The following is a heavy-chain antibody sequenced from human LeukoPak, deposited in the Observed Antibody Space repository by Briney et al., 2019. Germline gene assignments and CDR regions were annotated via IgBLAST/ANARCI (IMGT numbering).Heavy chain of an antibody. CDR2: INSDGTNT. CDR3: ARIGSNAALDY. Sequence: GGSLRLSCAASGFTLSGYWMHWVRQAPGKGLVWVSHINSDGTNTRYADSVKGRFTISRDNARNTLYLQMRSLRADDTAVYYCARIGSNAALDYWGQGTLVTVSS. V-gene: IGHV3-74*01. J-gene: IGHJ4*02. CDR1: GFTLSGYW. D-gene: IGHD6-13*01.